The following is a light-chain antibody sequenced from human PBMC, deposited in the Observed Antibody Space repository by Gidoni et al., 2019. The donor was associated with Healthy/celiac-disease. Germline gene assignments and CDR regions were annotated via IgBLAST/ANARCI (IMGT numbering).Light chain of an antibody. V-gene: IGLV1-44*01. CDR2: SNN. CDR3: AAWDDSLRGVV. Sequence: QSVLTQPPSASGTPGQRVTISCSGSSSNLGSNPVNWYQQLPGTAPKLLIYSNNQRPSGVPDRFSGSKSGTSASLAISGLQSEDEADYYCAAWDDSLRGVVFGGGTKLTVL. CDR1: SSNLGSNP. J-gene: IGLJ2*01.